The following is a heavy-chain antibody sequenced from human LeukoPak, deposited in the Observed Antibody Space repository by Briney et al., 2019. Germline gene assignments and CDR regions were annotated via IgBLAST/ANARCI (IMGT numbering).Heavy chain of an antibody. V-gene: IGHV3-53*01. CDR2: TYTDVNT. J-gene: IGHJ3*02. Sequence: GGSLRPSCAASGFTVSSSYMSWARQAPGKGLEWVSITYTDVNTNYADSVKGRFTISRDNSQNTLSLQMSSLRAEDTAVYYCARKNDLYNAAFDIWGQGTVVTVSS. CDR3: ARKNDLYNAAFDI. D-gene: IGHD1-1*01. CDR1: GFTVSSSY.